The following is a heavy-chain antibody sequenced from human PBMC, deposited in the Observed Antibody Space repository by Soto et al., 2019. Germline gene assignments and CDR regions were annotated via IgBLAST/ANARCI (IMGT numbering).Heavy chain of an antibody. CDR1: GDSISSYY. D-gene: IGHD3-16*01. CDR2: IFYTGIT. V-gene: IGHV4-59*01. Sequence: PSETLSLTCTVSGDSISSYYWSWIRQPPGKGLEWIGYIFYTGITNYNPSFKSRVTMSVDTSKNYFSPNLSSVTAADTAVYFCAREGVPTHGLDVWGQGTTVTVSS. CDR3: AREGVPTHGLDV. J-gene: IGHJ6*02.